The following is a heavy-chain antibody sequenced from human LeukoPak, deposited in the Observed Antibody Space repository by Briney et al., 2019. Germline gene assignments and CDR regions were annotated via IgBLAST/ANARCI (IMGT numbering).Heavy chain of an antibody. CDR1: GGSFSGYY. J-gene: IGHJ6*02. Sequence: SETLSLTCAVHGGSFSGYYWSWIRQPPGKGLEWIGEINHSESTNYNPSLKSRVTISVDTSKNQFSLKLSSVTAADTAVYYCARSLGSTRYYYYYYGMDVWGQGTTVTVSS. CDR3: ARSLGSTRYYYYYYGMDV. V-gene: IGHV4-34*01. D-gene: IGHD2-2*01. CDR2: INHSEST.